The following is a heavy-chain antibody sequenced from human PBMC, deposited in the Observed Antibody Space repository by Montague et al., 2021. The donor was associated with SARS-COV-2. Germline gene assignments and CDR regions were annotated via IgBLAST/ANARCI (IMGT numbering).Heavy chain of an antibody. CDR1: GGSISSGGYY. CDR3: ARVQGITMIVVVIGAFDI. D-gene: IGHD3-22*01. J-gene: IGHJ3*02. Sequence: TLSLTCTVSGGSISSGGYYWSWIRQHPGRGLEWIGYIYYSGSTYYNPSLKSRVTISVDTSKNQFSLKLSSVTAADTAVYYCARVQGITMIVVVIGAFDIWGQGTMVTVCS. CDR2: IYYSGST. V-gene: IGHV4-31*03.